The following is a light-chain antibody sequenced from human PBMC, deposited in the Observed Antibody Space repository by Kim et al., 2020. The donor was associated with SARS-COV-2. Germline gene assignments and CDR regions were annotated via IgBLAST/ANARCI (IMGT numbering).Light chain of an antibody. Sequence: SSELTQDPAVSVALGQTVRITCQGDSLRNYFASWYQQKPGQAPVVVIYGKNNRPSGIPDRFSGSSSGNTASLTITGAQAEDEADYYCNSRDSSGNHPFGG. J-gene: IGLJ2*01. V-gene: IGLV3-19*01. CDR3: NSRDSSGNHP. CDR1: SLRNYF. CDR2: GKN.